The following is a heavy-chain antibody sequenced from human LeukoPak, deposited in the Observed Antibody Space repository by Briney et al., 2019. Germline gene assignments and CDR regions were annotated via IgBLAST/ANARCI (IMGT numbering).Heavy chain of an antibody. CDR2: IWYDGSNK. Sequence: PGRSLRLSCAASGFTFSSYGMHWVRQAPGKGLEWVAVIWYDGSNKYYADSVKGRFTISRDNSKNTLYLQMNSLRAEDTAVYYCAREDSRGYYYYGMDVWGQGTTVTVSS. CDR3: AREDSRGYYYYGMDV. J-gene: IGHJ6*02. CDR1: GFTFSSYG. D-gene: IGHD4-11*01. V-gene: IGHV3-30*19.